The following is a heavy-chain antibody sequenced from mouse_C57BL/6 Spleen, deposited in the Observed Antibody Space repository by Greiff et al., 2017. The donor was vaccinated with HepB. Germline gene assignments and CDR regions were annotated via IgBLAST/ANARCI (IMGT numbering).Heavy chain of an antibody. V-gene: IGHV1-80*01. Sequence: VQLQQSGAELVKPGASVKISCKASGYAFSSYWMNWVKQRPGKGLEWIGQIYPGDGDTNYNGKFKGKATLTADKSSSTAYMQLSSLTSEDSAVYFCARLEGPLGYFDVWGTGTTVTVSS. CDR1: GYAFSSYW. J-gene: IGHJ1*03. CDR2: IYPGDGDT. CDR3: ARLEGPLGYFDV. D-gene: IGHD3-3*01.